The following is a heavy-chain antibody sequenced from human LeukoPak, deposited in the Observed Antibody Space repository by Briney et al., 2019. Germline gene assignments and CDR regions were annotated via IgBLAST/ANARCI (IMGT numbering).Heavy chain of an antibody. CDR2: INPNSGDT. CDR1: GYTFTGYL. V-gene: IGHV1-2*02. J-gene: IGHJ4*02. CDR3: SSEIRGFEY. Sequence: GSLKVSCKTSGYTFTGYLIHWVRQAPGQGLEWMGCINPNSGDTHFAQTFKGRVTMTRDKSISTAYMELNSLTAEDTAIYYCSSEIRGFEYWGQGTLVTASS.